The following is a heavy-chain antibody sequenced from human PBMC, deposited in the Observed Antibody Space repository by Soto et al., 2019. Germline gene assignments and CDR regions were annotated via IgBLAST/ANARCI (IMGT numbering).Heavy chain of an antibody. CDR3: ARGSPPFPYPEYYYYGMDV. CDR2: ISAYNGNT. D-gene: IGHD2-21*01. Sequence: QVQLVQSGAEVKKPGASVKVSCKASGYTFSSYGISWVRQAPGQGLEWMGWISAYNGNTNYAQKLQGRVTMTTDTSTSTAYMELRSLRSDDTAVYYCARGSPPFPYPEYYYYGMDVWGQGTTVTVSS. V-gene: IGHV1-18*01. J-gene: IGHJ6*02. CDR1: GYTFSSYG.